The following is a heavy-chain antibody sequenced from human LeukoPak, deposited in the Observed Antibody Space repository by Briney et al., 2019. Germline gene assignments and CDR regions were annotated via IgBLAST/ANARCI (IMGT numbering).Heavy chain of an antibody. J-gene: IGHJ5*02. D-gene: IGHD2-15*01. CDR3: ARHLGDCSGRSCYSAYNWFDP. CDR2: INPNSGGT. V-gene: IGHV1-2*02. Sequence: GASVKVSCKASGYTFTCYYMHWVRQAPGQGLEWMGWINPNSGGTNYAQKFQGRVTMTRDTSISTAYMELSRLRSDDTAVYYCARHLGDCSGRSCYSAYNWFDPWGQGTLVTVSS. CDR1: GYTFTCYY.